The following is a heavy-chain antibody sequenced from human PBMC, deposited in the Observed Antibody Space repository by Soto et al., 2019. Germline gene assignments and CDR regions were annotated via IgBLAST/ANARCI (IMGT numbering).Heavy chain of an antibody. J-gene: IGHJ6*02. CDR3: ARDPSGWGLDV. V-gene: IGHV3-13*01. CDR1: GITFNIYD. D-gene: IGHD2-15*01. Sequence: EVQLVESGGGLVQPGGSLRLSCAASGITFNIYDMHWVRQVRGKGPEWVSAIGTAGDTHYSGSAKGRFTISRENAKNSLYLQMNSLRAEDTAVYYCARDPSGWGLDVWGQGTTVTVSS. CDR2: IGTAGDT.